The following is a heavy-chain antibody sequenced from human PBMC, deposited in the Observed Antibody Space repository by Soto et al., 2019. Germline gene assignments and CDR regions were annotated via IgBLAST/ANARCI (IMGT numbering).Heavy chain of an antibody. CDR3: ARHGERTIRSLNWFDP. J-gene: IGHJ5*02. Sequence: QLQLQESGPRLVKPSETLSLTCSVSGGSISSSSYFWGWIRQPPGKGLEWIGSMYSGSTYYNPSLKSRVTISVDTSKNQFSLKLSSVTAADTAVYYCARHGERTIRSLNWFDPWGQGTLVTVSS. V-gene: IGHV4-39*01. CDR2: MYSGST. D-gene: IGHD4-17*01. CDR1: GGSISSSSYF.